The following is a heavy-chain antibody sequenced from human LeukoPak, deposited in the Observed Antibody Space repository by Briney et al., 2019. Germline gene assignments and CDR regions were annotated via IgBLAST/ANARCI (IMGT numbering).Heavy chain of an antibody. V-gene: IGHV1-2*02. D-gene: IGHD6-19*01. CDR2: INPNSGDT. CDR3: AREAIAVVGTGIDY. Sequence: ASVKVSDTASGYTFIGYYIHRVRQAPGQGLEWMGWINPNSGDTNYAQKFQGRVTMTRDTSISTAYMDLSGLRSDDTAVYYCAREAIAVVGTGIDYWGQRWLVTVSS. J-gene: IGHJ4*01. CDR1: GYTFIGYY.